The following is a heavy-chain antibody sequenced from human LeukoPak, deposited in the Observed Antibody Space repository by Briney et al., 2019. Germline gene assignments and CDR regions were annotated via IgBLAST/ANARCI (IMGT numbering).Heavy chain of an antibody. D-gene: IGHD1-26*01. Sequence: GGSLSLSCAASGFTFSYHWMAWVRQAPGKGLEWVASIKLDGSAQYYLDSVKGRFAISRDNAKNLMNLQMNIPRAEDTAIYYCARDGGIMNAFDVWGQGTAVTVSS. J-gene: IGHJ3*01. CDR1: GFTFSYHW. V-gene: IGHV3-7*01. CDR2: IKLDGSAQ. CDR3: ARDGGIMNAFDV.